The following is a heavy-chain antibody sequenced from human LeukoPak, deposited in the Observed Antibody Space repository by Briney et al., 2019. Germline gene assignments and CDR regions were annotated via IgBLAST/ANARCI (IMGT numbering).Heavy chain of an antibody. CDR2: IYTSGST. CDR3: ARDRTIAARHNWFDP. J-gene: IGHJ5*02. D-gene: IGHD6-6*01. Sequence: SETLSLTCTVSGGSISSGSYYWSWIRQPAGKGLEWIGRIYTSGSTNYNPSLKSRVTISVDTSKNQFSLKLSSVTAADTAVYYCARDRTIAARHNWFDPWGQGTLVTVSS. CDR1: GGSISSGSYY. V-gene: IGHV4-61*02.